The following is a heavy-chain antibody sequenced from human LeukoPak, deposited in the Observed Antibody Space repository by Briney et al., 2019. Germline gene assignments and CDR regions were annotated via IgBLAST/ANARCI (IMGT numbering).Heavy chain of an antibody. J-gene: IGHJ6*03. CDR1: GFTFSTYS. CDR3: ARDPMGGSWYPAGYMDV. Sequence: PGGSLRLSCSASGFTFSTYSMNWVRQAPGKGLEWVSSISSSSRYIYYADSVKGRFTISRDNAKNTLYLQMNSLRAEDTAVYYCARDPMGGSWYPAGYMDVWGKGTTVTISS. V-gene: IGHV3-21*01. CDR2: ISSSSRYI. D-gene: IGHD6-13*01.